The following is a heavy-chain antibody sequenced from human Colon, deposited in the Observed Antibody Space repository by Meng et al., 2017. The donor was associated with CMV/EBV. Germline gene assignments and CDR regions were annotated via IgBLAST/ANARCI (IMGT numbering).Heavy chain of an antibody. Sequence: SVKVSCKASGGTFSSYAISWVRQAPGQGLEWMGGIIPILGIAYYAQKFQGRVTITADKSTSTAYMELSSLRSEDTAVYYCAPYPGSSSTTDYWGQGTLVTVSS. CDR2: IIPILGIA. V-gene: IGHV1-69*10. D-gene: IGHD6-6*01. J-gene: IGHJ4*02. CDR1: GGTFSSYA. CDR3: APYPGSSSTTDY.